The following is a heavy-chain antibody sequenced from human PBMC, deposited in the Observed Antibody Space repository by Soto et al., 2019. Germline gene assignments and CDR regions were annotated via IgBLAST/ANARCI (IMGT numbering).Heavy chain of an antibody. J-gene: IGHJ6*03. CDR1: GGSISSYY. V-gene: IGHV4-59*01. CDR3: ARSYRRYCSGGSCYSYYYYYMDF. CDR2: IYYSGST. Sequence: PSETLSLTCTVSGGSISSYYWSWIRQPPGKGLEWIGYIYYSGSTNYNPSLKSRVTISVDTSKNQFSLKLSSVTAADTAVYYCARSYRRYCSGGSCYSYYYYYMDFWGKGTTDTVSS. D-gene: IGHD2-15*01.